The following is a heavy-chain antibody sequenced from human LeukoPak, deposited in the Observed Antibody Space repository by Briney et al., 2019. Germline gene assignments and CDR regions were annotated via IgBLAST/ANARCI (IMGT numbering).Heavy chain of an antibody. V-gene: IGHV3-21*04. CDR3: AKSELLPGYFDY. J-gene: IGHJ4*02. D-gene: IGHD1-7*01. CDR1: GFTFSSYS. Sequence: PGGSLRLSCAASGFTFSSYSMNWVRQAPGKGLEWVSSISSSSYIYYADSVKGRFTISRDNSKNTLYLQMNSLRAEDTAVYYCAKSELLPGYFDYWGQGTLVTVSS. CDR2: ISSSSYI.